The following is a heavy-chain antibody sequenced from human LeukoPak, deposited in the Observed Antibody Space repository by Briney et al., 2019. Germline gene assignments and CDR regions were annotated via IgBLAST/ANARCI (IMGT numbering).Heavy chain of an antibody. Sequence: SETLSLTCTVSGGSISSSYWSWIRQPPGKGLEWIGYIYYSGSTYYNPSLKSRVTISVDTSKNQFSLKLSSVTAADTAVYYCARDDQYGAGNFDYWGQGTLVTVSS. J-gene: IGHJ4*02. D-gene: IGHD3-10*01. CDR1: GGSISSSY. V-gene: IGHV4-59*12. CDR2: IYYSGST. CDR3: ARDDQYGAGNFDY.